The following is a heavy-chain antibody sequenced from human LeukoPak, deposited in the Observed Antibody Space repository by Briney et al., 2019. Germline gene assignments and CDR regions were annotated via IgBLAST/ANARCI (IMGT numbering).Heavy chain of an antibody. CDR3: ARREGGSSETWFDP. J-gene: IGHJ5*02. D-gene: IGHD6-6*01. Sequence: GESLKISCKGSGHSFTSYWIGWVRQMPGKGLEWMGFIYPADSDTTYSPSLQGQVTISADKSISTAYLQWSSLKASDTAMYYCARREGGSSETWFDPWGQGTLVTVSS. CDR1: GHSFTSYW. V-gene: IGHV5-51*01. CDR2: IYPADSDT.